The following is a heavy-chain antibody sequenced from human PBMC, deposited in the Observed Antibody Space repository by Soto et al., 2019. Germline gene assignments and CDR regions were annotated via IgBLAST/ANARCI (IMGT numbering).Heavy chain of an antibody. V-gene: IGHV3-23*01. CDR2: ISGSGGST. Sequence: GGSLRLSCAASGFTFSSYAMSWVRQAPGKGLEWVSAISGSGGSTYYADSVKGRFTISRDNSKKTLYLQMKSLRAEDAAVYYCAKSMVRGVIPRGYYYGMDVWGQGTTVTVSS. J-gene: IGHJ6*02. D-gene: IGHD3-10*01. CDR1: GFTFSSYA. CDR3: AKSMVRGVIPRGYYYGMDV.